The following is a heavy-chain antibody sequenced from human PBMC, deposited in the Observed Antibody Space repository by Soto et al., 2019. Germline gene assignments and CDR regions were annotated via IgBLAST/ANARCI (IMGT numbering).Heavy chain of an antibody. Sequence: ASVKVSCKASGYTFTGYYMHWVRQAPGQGLEWMGWINPNSGGTNYARKFQGRVTMTRDTSISTAYMEPSRLRSDDTAVYYCARDRGTMIVVVITPSSWFDPWGQGTLVTVSS. J-gene: IGHJ5*02. CDR3: ARDRGTMIVVVITPSSWFDP. CDR2: INPNSGGT. D-gene: IGHD3-22*01. V-gene: IGHV1-2*02. CDR1: GYTFTGYY.